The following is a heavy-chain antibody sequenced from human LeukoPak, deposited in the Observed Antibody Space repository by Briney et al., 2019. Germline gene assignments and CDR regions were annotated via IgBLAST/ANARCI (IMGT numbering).Heavy chain of an antibody. V-gene: IGHV3-23*01. J-gene: IGHJ4*02. CDR1: GFNFNKYD. CDR2: ITVRAEKT. Sequence: GGSLRLSCAASGFNFNKYDMTCARQAPGKGLEWVSSITVRAEKTYYTDSVKGRFVTSRDNSTDTLYLQMNSLRAEDTALYYCAKGGWLDDLGQGALVTVSS. CDR3: AKGGWLDD. D-gene: IGHD6-19*01.